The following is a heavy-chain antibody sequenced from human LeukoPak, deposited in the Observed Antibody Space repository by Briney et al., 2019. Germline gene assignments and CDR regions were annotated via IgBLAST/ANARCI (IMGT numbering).Heavy chain of an antibody. CDR2: ISYDGSNK. Sequence: PGRSLRLSCAASGFTFSSYAMHWVRQAPGKGLEGVAVISYDGSNKYYADSVKGRFTISRDNNKNSLYLQMNSLRTEDTALYYCATAPYDSIGIFDYWGQGTLVTVSS. CDR1: GFTFSSYA. D-gene: IGHD3-22*01. CDR3: ATAPYDSIGIFDY. V-gene: IGHV3-30*04. J-gene: IGHJ4*02.